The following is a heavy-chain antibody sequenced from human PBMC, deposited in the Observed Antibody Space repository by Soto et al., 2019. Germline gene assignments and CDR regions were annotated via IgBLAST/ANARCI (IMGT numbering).Heavy chain of an antibody. Sequence: SETLSLTCTVSGGSISSYYWSWIRQPPGKGLEWIGYIYYSGSTNYNPSLKSRVTISVDPSKNQFSLKLSSVTAADTAVYYCAMLLYGWFGELPHFSNWFDPWGQGTPVTVSS. V-gene: IGHV4-59*08. D-gene: IGHD3-10*01. CDR2: IYYSGST. J-gene: IGHJ5*02. CDR1: GGSISSYY. CDR3: AMLLYGWFGELPHFSNWFDP.